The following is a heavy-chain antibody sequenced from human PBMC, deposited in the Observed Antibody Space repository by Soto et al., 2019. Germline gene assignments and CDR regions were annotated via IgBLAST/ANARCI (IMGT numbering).Heavy chain of an antibody. CDR1: GGSFSGYY. D-gene: IGHD3-22*01. V-gene: IGHV4-34*01. CDR3: ARGRIKRNYYDSSGYYYLDY. Sequence: LSLTCAVYGGSFSGYYWSWIRQPPGKGLEWIGEINHSGSTNYNPSLKSRVTISVDTSKNQFSLKLSSVTAADTAVYYCARGRIKRNYYDSSGYYYLDYWGQGTLVTVSS. J-gene: IGHJ4*02. CDR2: INHSGST.